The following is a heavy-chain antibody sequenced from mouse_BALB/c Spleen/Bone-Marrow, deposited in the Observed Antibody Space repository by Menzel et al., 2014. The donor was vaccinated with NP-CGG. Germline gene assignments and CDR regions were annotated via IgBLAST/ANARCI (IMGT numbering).Heavy chain of an antibody. D-gene: IGHD3-2*02. CDR3: ARVISSAVGAMDY. Sequence: VKLVESGPGLVAPSQSLSITCTVSGFSLTNYGVHWVRQPPGRGLEWLGVIWAGGSTNYNSALMSRLSISKDNSKSQVFLKMNSLQTDDTAMYYCARVISSAVGAMDYWGQGTSVTVSS. CDR2: IWAGGST. J-gene: IGHJ4*01. CDR1: GFSLTNYG. V-gene: IGHV2-9*02.